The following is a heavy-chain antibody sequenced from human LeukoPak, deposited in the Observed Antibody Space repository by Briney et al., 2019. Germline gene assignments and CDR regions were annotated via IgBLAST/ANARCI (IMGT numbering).Heavy chain of an antibody. Sequence: GGSLRLSCAASGFTFSSYSMNWVRQAPGKGPEWVSYISSSSSTIYYADSVKGRFTISRDNAKNSLYLQMNSLRAEDTALYYCAKDSEPGIAAAGTKDFDYWGQGTLVTVSS. CDR2: ISSSSSTI. V-gene: IGHV3-48*01. D-gene: IGHD6-13*01. CDR3: AKDSEPGIAAAGTKDFDY. J-gene: IGHJ4*02. CDR1: GFTFSSYS.